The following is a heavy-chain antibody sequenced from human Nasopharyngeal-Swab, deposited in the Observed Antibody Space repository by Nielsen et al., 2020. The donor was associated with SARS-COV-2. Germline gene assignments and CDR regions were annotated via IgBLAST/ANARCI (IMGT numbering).Heavy chain of an antibody. D-gene: IGHD4-11*01. J-gene: IGHJ4*02. V-gene: IGHV4-34*01. CDR3: ARVGYSNYGEGSDY. Sequence: SETLSLTCAVYGGSFSGYYWSWIRQPPGKGLEWIGEINHSGSTNYNPSLKSRVTISVDTSKNQFSLKLSSVTAADTAVYYCARVGYSNYGEGSDYWGQGTLVTVSS. CDR2: INHSGST. CDR1: GGSFSGYY.